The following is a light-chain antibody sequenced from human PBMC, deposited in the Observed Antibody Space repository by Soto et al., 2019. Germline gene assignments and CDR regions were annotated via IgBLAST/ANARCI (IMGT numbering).Light chain of an antibody. Sequence: QSVLTQPASVSGSPGQSITISCTGTSSDVGGYNYVSWYQQHPGKAPKLIIYEVSNRPSGVSTRFSGSKSGNTASLTISGLQPEDEADYYCTSYTSSSSRGLFGGGTKLTVL. V-gene: IGLV2-14*01. CDR3: TSYTSSSSRGL. J-gene: IGLJ2*01. CDR2: EVS. CDR1: SSDVGGYNY.